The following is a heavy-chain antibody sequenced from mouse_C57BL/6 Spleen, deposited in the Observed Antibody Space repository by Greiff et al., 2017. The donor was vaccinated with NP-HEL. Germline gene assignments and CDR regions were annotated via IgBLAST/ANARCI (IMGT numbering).Heavy chain of an antibody. CDR2: ISDGGSYT. D-gene: IGHD2-1*01. Sequence: EVMLVESGGGLVKPGGSLKLSCAASGFTFSSYAMSWVRQTPEKRLEWVATISDGGSYTYYPDNVKGRFTISRDNAKNNLYLQMSHLKSEDTAMYYCARSYGNSLDYWGQGTTLTVSS. J-gene: IGHJ2*01. CDR1: GFTFSSYA. V-gene: IGHV5-4*03. CDR3: ARSYGNSLDY.